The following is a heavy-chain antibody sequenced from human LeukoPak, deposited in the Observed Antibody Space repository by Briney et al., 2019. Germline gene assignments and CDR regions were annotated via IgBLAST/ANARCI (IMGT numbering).Heavy chain of an antibody. V-gene: IGHV3-7*01. Sequence: SLRLSCAASVFTFSTYWMTCVRQAPGKRLEGWANIKQDVSEKYYVDSGKGRFTISRHNGKNSLYLQMNRLRAEDRAVYYCARAYNDIVLMVYEDYYMDVWGKGTTVTVSS. J-gene: IGHJ6*03. CDR3: ARAYNDIVLMVYEDYYMDV. CDR1: VFTFSTYW. D-gene: IGHD2-8*01. CDR2: IKQDVSEK.